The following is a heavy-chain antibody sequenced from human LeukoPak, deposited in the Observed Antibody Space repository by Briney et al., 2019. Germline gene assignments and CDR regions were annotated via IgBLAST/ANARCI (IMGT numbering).Heavy chain of an antibody. CDR1: GFTFSSYS. CDR2: INWNGGST. V-gene: IGHV3-20*04. Sequence: GGSLRLSCAASGFTFSSYSMNWVRQAPGKGLEWVSGINWNGGSTGYADSVKGRFTISRDNAKNSLYLQMNSLRAEDTALYYCARDTSLQGSGGAFDIWGQGTMVTVSS. D-gene: IGHD3-10*01. J-gene: IGHJ3*02. CDR3: ARDTSLQGSGGAFDI.